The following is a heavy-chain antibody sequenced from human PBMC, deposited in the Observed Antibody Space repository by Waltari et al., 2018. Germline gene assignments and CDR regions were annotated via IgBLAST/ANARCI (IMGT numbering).Heavy chain of an antibody. CDR3: ARDRRPGSPLDY. Sequence: QVQLVQSGAEVKKPGASVKVSCKASGYTFTGYYMHWVRQAPGQGLGWRGRINPDSGGTNYAQKFQGRGTMTRDTSISTAYMELSRLRSDDTAVYYCARDRRPGSPLDYWGQGTLVTVSS. CDR2: INPDSGGT. V-gene: IGHV1-2*06. CDR1: GYTFTGYY. D-gene: IGHD1-26*01. J-gene: IGHJ4*02.